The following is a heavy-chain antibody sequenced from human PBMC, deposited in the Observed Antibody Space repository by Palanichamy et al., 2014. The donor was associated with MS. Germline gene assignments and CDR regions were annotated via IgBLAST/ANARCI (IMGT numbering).Heavy chain of an antibody. J-gene: IGHJ4*02. D-gene: IGHD3-16*02. CDR3: ARHFDYDYIWGSYPAGLGMDY. Sequence: QLQLQESGPGLVKPSETLSLTCTVSGGSISSSSYYWGWIRQPPGKGLEWIGSIYYSGNTYYNPSLKSRVTISVDTSKNQFSLKLSSVTAADTAMYYCARHFDYDYIWGSYPAGLGMDYWGQGTLVTVSS. V-gene: IGHV4-39*01. CDR2: IYYSGNT. CDR1: GGSISSSSYY.